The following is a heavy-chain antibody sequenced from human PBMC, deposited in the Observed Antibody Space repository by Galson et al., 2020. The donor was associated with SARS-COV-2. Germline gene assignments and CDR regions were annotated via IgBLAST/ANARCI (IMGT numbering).Heavy chain of an antibody. V-gene: IGHV3-66*02. J-gene: IGHJ4*02. Sequence: GESLKISCAASGFTVSSNYMSWVRQAPGKGLEWVSVIYSGGSTYYADSVKGRFTISRDNSKNTLYLQMNSLRAEDTAVYYCARDPPPGGGTYYYVDDYWGQGTLDTVSS. CDR3: ARDPPPGGGTYYYVDDY. D-gene: IGHD3-10*02. CDR2: IYSGGST. CDR1: GFTVSSNY.